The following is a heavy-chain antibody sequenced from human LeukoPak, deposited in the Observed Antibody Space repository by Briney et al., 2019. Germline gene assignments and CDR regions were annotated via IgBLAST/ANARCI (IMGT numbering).Heavy chain of an antibody. CDR1: GFTFDDYG. CDR2: IYWNGGST. D-gene: IGHD6-19*01. J-gene: IGHJ4*02. CDR3: ARVSDISVAAYFDY. V-gene: IGHV3-20*04. Sequence: GGSLRLSCAASGFTFDDYGLSWVRQAPGKGLEGVSTIYWNGGSTGYADSVKGRFTISRDNAKNSLYLQMNSLRAEDTALYYCARVSDISVAAYFDYWGQGTLVTVSS.